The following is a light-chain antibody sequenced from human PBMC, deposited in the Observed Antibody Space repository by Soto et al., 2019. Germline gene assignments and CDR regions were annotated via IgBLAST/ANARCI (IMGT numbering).Light chain of an antibody. J-gene: IGKJ4*01. V-gene: IGKV3-15*01. CDR3: QQYDDWPPLT. Sequence: EIVMTQSPATLSVSPGERATLSCRASQSVSTNLAWYQQKPGQAPRLLIYRASTRATGIPARFSGSGSGIEFTLTISSLQSEDFAVYYCQQYDDWPPLTFGGGTKVEIK. CDR2: RAS. CDR1: QSVSTN.